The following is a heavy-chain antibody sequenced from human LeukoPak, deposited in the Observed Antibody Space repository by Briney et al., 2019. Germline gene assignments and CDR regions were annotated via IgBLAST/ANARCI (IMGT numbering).Heavy chain of an antibody. J-gene: IGHJ4*02. D-gene: IGHD2-15*01. Sequence: SETLSLTCSVSGDSISSSTYCWGWIHRPPWKGLAWVGSICHGGTTYYNQSVKSRVTISVDTSKNEFSLKLRSVTVADTAFYYCARDLAGGKSYWGQGTLVTVSS. V-gene: IGHV4-39*07. CDR1: GDSISSSTYC. CDR3: ARDLAGGKSY. CDR2: ICHGGTT.